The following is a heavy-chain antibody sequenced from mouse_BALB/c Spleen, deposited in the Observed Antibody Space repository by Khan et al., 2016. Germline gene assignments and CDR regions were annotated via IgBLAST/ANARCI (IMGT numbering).Heavy chain of an antibody. CDR1: GFNIKDTY. J-gene: IGHJ3*01. V-gene: IGHV14-3*02. D-gene: IGHD4-1*01. CDR2: IDPANGNT. Sequence: EVQLQESGAELVKPGASVKLSCTASGFNIKDTYMHWVKQRPEQGLEWIGRIDPANGNTKYDPKYQGKATITADTYSNRASLHLTCLASTDTSVYYCANWDCFAYWGQGTLVTVSA. CDR3: ANWDCFAY.